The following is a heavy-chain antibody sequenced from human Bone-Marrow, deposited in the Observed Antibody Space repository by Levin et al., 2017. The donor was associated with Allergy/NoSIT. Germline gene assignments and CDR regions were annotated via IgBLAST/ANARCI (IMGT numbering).Heavy chain of an antibody. CDR1: GFTFSSYS. Sequence: PGGSLRLSCAASGFTFSSYSMNWVRQAPGKGLEWVSSISSSSSYIYYADSVKGRFTISRDNAKNSLYLQMNSLRAEDTAVYYCARAPSYYDILTGYYPSPYYFDYWGQGTLVTVSS. CDR3: ARAPSYYDILTGYYPSPYYFDY. J-gene: IGHJ4*02. V-gene: IGHV3-21*01. D-gene: IGHD3-9*01. CDR2: ISSSSSYI.